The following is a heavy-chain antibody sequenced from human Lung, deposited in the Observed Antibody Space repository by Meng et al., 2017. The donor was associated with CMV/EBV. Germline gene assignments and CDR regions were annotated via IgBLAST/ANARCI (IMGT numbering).Heavy chain of an antibody. CDR1: GYSISSGYY. CDR3: ARSSSTVFWFDP. CDR2: IYHSGST. Sequence: GSLRLXXTVSGYSISSGYYWGWIRQPPGKGLEWIGSIYHSGSTYYNPSLKSRVTISVDTSKNQFSLKVSSVTAADTAVYHCARSSSTVFWFDPWGQGTLVTVSS. V-gene: IGHV4-38-2*02. J-gene: IGHJ5*02. D-gene: IGHD4-11*01.